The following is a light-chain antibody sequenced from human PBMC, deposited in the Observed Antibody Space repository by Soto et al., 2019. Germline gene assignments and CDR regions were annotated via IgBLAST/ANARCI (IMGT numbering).Light chain of an antibody. CDR1: QVISTY. CDR3: QQYENLPYT. V-gene: IGKV1-33*01. Sequence: DIQMTQSASSLSASVGDRVTITCQASQVISTYLNWYQQKPGKAPKILIYDISTLEIGVPSRFSGSGSGTDFTCTITGLQPEEIAPYYCQQYENLPYTLGQGTKLEI. CDR2: DIS. J-gene: IGKJ2*01.